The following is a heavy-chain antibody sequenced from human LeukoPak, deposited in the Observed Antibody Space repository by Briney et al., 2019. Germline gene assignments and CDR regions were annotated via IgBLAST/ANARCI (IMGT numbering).Heavy chain of an antibody. CDR3: ARARIDH. Sequence: QPGGSLRLSCAPSGFTLNSYWKTCLRQAPGKGMEWVGTIKEDGSQKYDVNSEKGRFTISRDNGKKSLYLEMSSLRVEDTAIYYCARARIDHWGQGALVTVSS. CDR2: IKEDGSQK. V-gene: IGHV3-7*04. J-gene: IGHJ4*02. D-gene: IGHD1-14*01. CDR1: GFTLNSYW.